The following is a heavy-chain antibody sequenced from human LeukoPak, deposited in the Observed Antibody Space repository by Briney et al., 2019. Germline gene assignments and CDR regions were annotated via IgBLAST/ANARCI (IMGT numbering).Heavy chain of an antibody. D-gene: IGHD6-19*01. J-gene: IGHJ6*02. CDR2: ISYDGSSK. Sequence: LSLTCTVSGGSISSSIYYWGWIRQAPGKGLEWVAVISYDGSSKNFADSVKGRFTISRDNSKNTLYLQMNSLRVEDTAVYYCARPSHPKTNGWYYFFGMDVWGQGTTVTVSS. V-gene: IGHV3-30-3*01. CDR1: GGSISSSI. CDR3: ARPSHPKTNGWYYFFGMDV.